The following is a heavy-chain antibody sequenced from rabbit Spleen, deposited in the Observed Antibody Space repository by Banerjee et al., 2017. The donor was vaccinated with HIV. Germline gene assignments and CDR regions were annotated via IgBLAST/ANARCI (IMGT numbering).Heavy chain of an antibody. J-gene: IGHJ2*01. CDR2: INTGTIIT. D-gene: IGHD2-1*01. CDR3: ARGSGDVGWGYLI. V-gene: IGHV1S45*01. CDR1: GVSLNDKDV. Sequence: EQLEESGGGLVKPEGSLTLTCKASGVSLNDKDVMCWVRQAPGKGLEWIGCINTGTIITYYASWVNGRFTISKTSSTTVTLQMTSLTVADTATYFCARGSGDVGWGYLIWGPGTLVTVS.